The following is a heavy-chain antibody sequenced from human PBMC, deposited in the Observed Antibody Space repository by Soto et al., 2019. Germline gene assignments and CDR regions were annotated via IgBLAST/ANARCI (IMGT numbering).Heavy chain of an antibody. CDR2: IIPILGIA. CDR1: GCTFSSYT. V-gene: IGHV1-69*02. J-gene: IGHJ4*02. Sequence: SVKVSCKASGCTFSSYTISWVRQAPGQGLEWMGRIIPILGIANYAQKFQGRVTITADKSTSTAYMELSSLRSEDTAVYYCAKVERYYYDSPVWDYWGQGTLVTVSS. D-gene: IGHD3-22*01. CDR3: AKVERYYYDSPVWDY.